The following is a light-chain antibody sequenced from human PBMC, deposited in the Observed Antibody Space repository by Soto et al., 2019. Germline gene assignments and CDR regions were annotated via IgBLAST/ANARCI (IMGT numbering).Light chain of an antibody. CDR1: QSIGSGY. CDR2: GAS. CDR3: QQYGSSPPAT. V-gene: IGKV3-20*01. Sequence: ESVLKQAPGTLSLSPGERATLSCRASQSIGSGYLAWYQQSPGQAPRLLVYGASSRATGIPDGFSGSGSGTDFTLTISRLEPEDFAVYYCQQYGSSPPATFGQGTKLEI. J-gene: IGKJ2*01.